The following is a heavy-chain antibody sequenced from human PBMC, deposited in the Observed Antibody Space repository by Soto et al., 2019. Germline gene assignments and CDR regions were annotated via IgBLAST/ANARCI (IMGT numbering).Heavy chain of an antibody. J-gene: IGHJ5*02. V-gene: IGHV3-30*18. CDR1: GFTFSSYG. CDR2: ISYDGSNK. D-gene: IGHD3-10*01. CDR3: AKRGSLGPFGELPYNWFDP. Sequence: GGSLRLSCAASGFTFSSYGMHWVRQAPGKGLEWVAVISYDGSNKYYADSVKGRFTISRDNSKNTLYLQMNSLRAEDTAVYYCAKRGSLGPFGELPYNWFDPWGQGTLVTVSS.